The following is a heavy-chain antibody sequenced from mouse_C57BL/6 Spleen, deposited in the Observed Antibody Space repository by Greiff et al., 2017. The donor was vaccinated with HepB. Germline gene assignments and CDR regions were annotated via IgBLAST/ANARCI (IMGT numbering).Heavy chain of an antibody. CDR1: GFTFSDYG. Sequence: VQLKESGGGLVKPGGSLKLSCAASGFTFSDYGMHWVRQAPEKGLEWVAYISSGSSTIYYADTVKGRFTISRDNAKNTLFLQMTSLRSEDTAMYYCARRDWERGYYFDYWGQGTTLTVSS. D-gene: IGHD4-1*01. V-gene: IGHV5-17*01. CDR2: ISSGSSTI. J-gene: IGHJ2*01. CDR3: ARRDWERGYYFDY.